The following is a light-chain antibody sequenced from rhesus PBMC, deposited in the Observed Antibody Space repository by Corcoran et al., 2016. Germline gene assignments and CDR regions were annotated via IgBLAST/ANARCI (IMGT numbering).Light chain of an antibody. Sequence: DIQMTQSPSSLSASVGDTVTITCRASQGISSWLAWYQQKPGKAPKLLIYMASSLQSGVPSRFSGSGSGTDFTLTISSLQSEDFATYYCQQYSSRPYSFGQGTKVEIK. CDR3: QQYSSRPYS. CDR2: MAS. CDR1: QGISSW. J-gene: IGKJ2*01. V-gene: IGKV1-22*01.